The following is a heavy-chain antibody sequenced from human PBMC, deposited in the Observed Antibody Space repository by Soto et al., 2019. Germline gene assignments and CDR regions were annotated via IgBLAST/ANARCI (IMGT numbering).Heavy chain of an antibody. D-gene: IGHD2-15*01. J-gene: IGHJ1*01. CDR3: ARDAYCSESGRYSDDFHH. CDR2: ISAYNGDT. CDR1: GYTFITHG. V-gene: IGHV1-18*01. Sequence: ASVKVSCKASGYTFITHGISWVRQAPGQGLEWMGWISAYNGDTNYAQNLQGRVTMTTDTSTSTAYMELRSLRSDDTAVYYCARDAYCSESGRYSDDFHHWGQGTLVTVSS.